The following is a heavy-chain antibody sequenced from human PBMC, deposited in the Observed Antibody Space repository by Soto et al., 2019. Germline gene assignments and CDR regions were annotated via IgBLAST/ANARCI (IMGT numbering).Heavy chain of an antibody. J-gene: IGHJ4*02. CDR3: AKDAPYYYDSSGYYGPFDH. CDR2: ITSGSDQK. V-gene: IGHV3-21*01. D-gene: IGHD3-22*01. CDR1: GLIFSRYS. Sequence: GGSLRLSCAASGLIFSRYSMNWVRQAPGKGLEWVSCITSGSDQKYYADSVKGRFTISRDNSKNTLYLQMNSLRAEDTAMYYCAKDAPYYYDSSGYYGPFDHWGQGTLVTVSS.